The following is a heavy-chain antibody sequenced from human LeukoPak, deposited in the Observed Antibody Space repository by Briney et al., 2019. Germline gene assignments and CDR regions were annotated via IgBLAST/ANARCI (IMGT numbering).Heavy chain of an antibody. D-gene: IGHD3-10*01. CDR3: AEEDPHGSGSLDY. Sequence: GGSLRLSCAASGLTFSRYAMSWVRQAPGKGLEWVSAISGSGGTTYYADSVKGRFTIYRDNSKDTLYLQMNSLRAEDTAVYYCAEEDPHGSGSLDYWGQGSLVTASS. V-gene: IGHV3-23*01. CDR1: GLTFSRYA. J-gene: IGHJ4*02. CDR2: ISGSGGTT.